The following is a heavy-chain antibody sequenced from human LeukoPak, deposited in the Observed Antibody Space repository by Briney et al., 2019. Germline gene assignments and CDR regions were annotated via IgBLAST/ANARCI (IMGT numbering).Heavy chain of an antibody. CDR1: GYTFTSYD. V-gene: IGHV1-18*01. CDR3: ARDRCVGVGVVVTAMDFDY. CDR2: ISAYNGNT. D-gene: IGHD2-21*02. J-gene: IGHJ4*02. Sequence: ASVKVSCKASGYTFTSYDINWVRQAPGQGLEWMGWISAYNGNTNYAQKLQGRVTMTTDTSTSTAYMELRSLRSDDTAVYYCARDRCVGVGVVVTAMDFDYWGQGTLVTVPS.